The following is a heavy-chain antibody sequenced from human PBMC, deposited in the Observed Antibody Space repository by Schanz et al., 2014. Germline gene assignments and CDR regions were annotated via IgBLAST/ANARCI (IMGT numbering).Heavy chain of an antibody. Sequence: QVQLQESGPGLVKPSETLSLTCTVSGGSIRSLYWSWIRQPPGKGLEWLAYIDYSGYSNYSPSLESRLTISMDTSKNQFPLKLTSLTAADTAVYYCARLGGYRNDYWGQGTLVTVSS. D-gene: IGHD5-12*01. V-gene: IGHV4-59*08. CDR1: GGSIRSLY. CDR3: ARLGGYRNDY. J-gene: IGHJ4*02. CDR2: IDYSGYS.